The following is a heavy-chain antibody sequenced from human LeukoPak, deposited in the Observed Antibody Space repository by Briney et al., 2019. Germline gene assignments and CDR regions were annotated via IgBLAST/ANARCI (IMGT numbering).Heavy chain of an antibody. J-gene: IGHJ3*02. Sequence: ASVKVSCKASGYTFTSYGIIWVRQAPGQGLEWMGWISVYNANTNYAQKLQGRVTMTTDTSTSTVYMELRSLRFDDTAVYYCAYSSAPDVFDIWGQGTMVTVSS. D-gene: IGHD6-19*01. CDR3: AYSSAPDVFDI. CDR1: GYTFTSYG. V-gene: IGHV1-18*01. CDR2: ISVYNANT.